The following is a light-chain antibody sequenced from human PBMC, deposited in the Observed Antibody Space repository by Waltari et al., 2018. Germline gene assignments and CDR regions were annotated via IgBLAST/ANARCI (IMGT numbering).Light chain of an antibody. CDR1: QSVSSN. V-gene: IGKV3-15*01. CDR2: GAS. Sequence: EIVMTQSPATLSVSPGERATLSCRASQSVSSNLAWYQQKPGQAPRPLFYGASTRATGIPARFSGSGSGTEFTLTISSLQSEDIAVYYCQQYNNWPPWTFGQGTKVEIK. J-gene: IGKJ1*01. CDR3: QQYNNWPPWT.